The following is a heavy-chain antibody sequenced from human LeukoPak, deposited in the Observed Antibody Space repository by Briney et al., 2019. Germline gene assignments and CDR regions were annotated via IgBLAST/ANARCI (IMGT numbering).Heavy chain of an antibody. CDR2: INHSGST. Sequence: PSETLSLTCAVYGGSFSGYYWSWIRQPPGKGLEWIGEINHSGSTNYNPSLKSRVTISVGTSKNQFSLKLSSVTAADTAVYYCARSSWYYFDYWGQGTLVTVSS. V-gene: IGHV4-34*01. J-gene: IGHJ4*02. CDR3: ARSSWYYFDY. D-gene: IGHD6-13*01. CDR1: GGSFSGYY.